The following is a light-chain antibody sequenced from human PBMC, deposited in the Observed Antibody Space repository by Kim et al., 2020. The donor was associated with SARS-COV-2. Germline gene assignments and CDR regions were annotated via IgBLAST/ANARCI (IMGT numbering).Light chain of an antibody. Sequence: ALGQTVRITCQGDSLRSYYASWYQQKPGQAPVLVIYGKNNRPSGIPDRFSGSSSGNTASLTISGAQAEDEADYYCNSRDSSGNHVVFGGGTQLTVL. V-gene: IGLV3-19*01. J-gene: IGLJ2*01. CDR1: SLRSYY. CDR2: GKN. CDR3: NSRDSSGNHVV.